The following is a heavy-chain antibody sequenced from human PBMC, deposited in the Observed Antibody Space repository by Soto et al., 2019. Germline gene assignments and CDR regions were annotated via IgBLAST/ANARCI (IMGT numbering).Heavy chain of an antibody. D-gene: IGHD3-10*01. CDR3: ARDLGSGSYPNWFDP. J-gene: IGHJ5*02. CDR1: GGSISSYY. Sequence: SETLSLTCTVSGGSISSYYWSWIRQPPGKGLEWIGYIYYSGNTNYNPSLKSRVTISVDTSKNQFSLKLSSVTAADTAVYYCARDLGSGSYPNWFDPWGQGTLVTVSS. V-gene: IGHV4-59*01. CDR2: IYYSGNT.